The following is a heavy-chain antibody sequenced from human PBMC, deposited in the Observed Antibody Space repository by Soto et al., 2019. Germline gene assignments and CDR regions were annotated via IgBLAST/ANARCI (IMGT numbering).Heavy chain of an antibody. J-gene: IGHJ4*02. V-gene: IGHV3-30*18. D-gene: IGHD4-17*01. Sequence: LRLSCAASGFTFSSYGMHWVRQAPGKGLEWVAVISYDGSNKYYADSVKGRFTISRDNSKNTLYLQMNSLRAEDTAVYYCAKVYGDYPYYFDYWGQGTLVTVSS. CDR3: AKVYGDYPYYFDY. CDR2: ISYDGSNK. CDR1: GFTFSSYG.